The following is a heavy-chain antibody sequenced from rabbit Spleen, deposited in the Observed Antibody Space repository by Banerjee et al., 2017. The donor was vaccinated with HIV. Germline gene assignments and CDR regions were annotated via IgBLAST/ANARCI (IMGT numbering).Heavy chain of an antibody. CDR1: GFSFSSSYY. CDR3: ARDTSSSFSSYGMDL. D-gene: IGHD1-1*01. Sequence: QSLEESGGDLVKPGGTLTLTCKASGFSFSSSYYMCWVRQAPGKGLEWIACIYISIGNTYYASWARGRFTISKTSSTTVTLQMTSLTAADTATYFCARDTSSSFSSYGMDLWGQGTLVTVS. J-gene: IGHJ6*01. V-gene: IGHV1S40*01. CDR2: IYISIGNT.